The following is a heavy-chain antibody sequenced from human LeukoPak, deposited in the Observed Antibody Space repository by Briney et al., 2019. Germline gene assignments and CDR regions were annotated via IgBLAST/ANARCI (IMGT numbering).Heavy chain of an antibody. Sequence: SETLSLTCAVYGGSFSGYYWSWIRQPPGKGLEWIGEINHSGSTNYNPSLKSRVPISVDTSKNQFSLKLSSVTAADTVVYYCARGYSTSWTYYFDYWGQGALVTVSS. CDR3: ARGYSTSWTYYFDY. V-gene: IGHV4-34*01. D-gene: IGHD6-13*01. CDR2: INHSGST. CDR1: GGSFSGYY. J-gene: IGHJ4*02.